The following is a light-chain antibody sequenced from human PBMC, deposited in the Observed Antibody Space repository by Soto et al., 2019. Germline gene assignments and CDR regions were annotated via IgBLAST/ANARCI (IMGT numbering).Light chain of an antibody. CDR3: QQYGSSPDLFT. V-gene: IGKV3-20*01. CDR1: QSVSSTY. J-gene: IGKJ3*01. Sequence: EIVLTQSPGTLSLSPGDRATLSCRASQSVSSTYLAWYQQKPGQAPRLLIYDASRRANGIPDRFSGSGSGTDFTLTISRLEPEDFAVYYCQQYGSSPDLFTFGPGTKVDIK. CDR2: DAS.